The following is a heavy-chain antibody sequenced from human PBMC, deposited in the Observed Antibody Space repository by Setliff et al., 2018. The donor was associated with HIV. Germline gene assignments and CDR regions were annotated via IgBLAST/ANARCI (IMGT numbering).Heavy chain of an antibody. CDR3: ARGRGPFTKVRGIRWFDP. CDR2: INHSGST. CDR1: GGSFSGYY. V-gene: IGHV4-34*01. J-gene: IGHJ5*02. D-gene: IGHD3-10*01. Sequence: SETLSLTCAVYGGSFSGYYWSWIRQPPGKGLEWIGEINHSGSTNYNPSLKSRVTISVDTSKNQFSLKLSSVTAADTAVYYCARGRGPFTKVRGIRWFDPWGQGTLVTVSS.